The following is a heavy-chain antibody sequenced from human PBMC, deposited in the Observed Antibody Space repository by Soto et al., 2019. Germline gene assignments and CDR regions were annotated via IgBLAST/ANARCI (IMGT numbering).Heavy chain of an antibody. Sequence: GGSLRLSCAASGFTFSSYWMHWVRQAPGKGLVWVSRINSDGSSTSYADSVKGRFTISRDNAKNTLYLQMNSLRAEDTAVYYCARGPYSSPSGDWYFDLWGRGTLVTVSS. CDR2: INSDGSST. CDR1: GFTFSSYW. CDR3: ARGPYSSPSGDWYFDL. J-gene: IGHJ2*01. D-gene: IGHD6-6*01. V-gene: IGHV3-74*01.